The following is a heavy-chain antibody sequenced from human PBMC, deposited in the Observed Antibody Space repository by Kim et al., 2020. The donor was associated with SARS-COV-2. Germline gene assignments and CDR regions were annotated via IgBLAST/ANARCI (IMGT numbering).Heavy chain of an antibody. CDR3: ARGVRYYGSGSYFNERVRYNWFDP. CDR2: INHSGST. J-gene: IGHJ5*02. Sequence: SETLSLTCAVYGGSFSGYYWSWIRQPPGKGLEWIGEINHSGSTNYNPSLKSRVTISVDTSKNQFSLKLSSVTAADTAVYYCARGVRYYGSGSYFNERVRYNWFDPWGQGTLVTVSS. D-gene: IGHD3-10*01. CDR1: GGSFSGYY. V-gene: IGHV4-34*01.